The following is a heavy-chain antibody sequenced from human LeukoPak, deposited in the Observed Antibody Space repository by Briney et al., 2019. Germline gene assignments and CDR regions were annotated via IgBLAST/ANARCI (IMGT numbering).Heavy chain of an antibody. CDR3: ARHGQLGKDIDY. J-gene: IGHJ4*02. CDR1: GFTFSSYW. V-gene: IGHV3-7*01. D-gene: IGHD6-13*01. Sequence: GGSLRLSCAASGFTFSSYWMTWVRHVPGKGLEWVANIKHDGNEKYYVDSLKGRFTISRDNAKNSLYLQMNSLRFEDTAVYYCARHGQLGKDIDYWGQGTLVTVS. CDR2: IKHDGNEK.